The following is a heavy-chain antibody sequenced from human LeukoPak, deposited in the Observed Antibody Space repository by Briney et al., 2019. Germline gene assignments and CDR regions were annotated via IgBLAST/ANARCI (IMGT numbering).Heavy chain of an antibody. CDR2: IYYSGST. CDR1: GGSISSYY. J-gene: IGHJ1*01. Sequence: SETLSLTCTVSGGSISSYYRSWIRQPPGKGLEWIGYIYYSGSTNYNPSLKSRVTISVDTSKNQFSLKLSSVTAADTAVYYCARDTPGYGDYGYFQHWGQGTLVTVSS. V-gene: IGHV4-59*01. CDR3: ARDTPGYGDYGYFQH. D-gene: IGHD4-17*01.